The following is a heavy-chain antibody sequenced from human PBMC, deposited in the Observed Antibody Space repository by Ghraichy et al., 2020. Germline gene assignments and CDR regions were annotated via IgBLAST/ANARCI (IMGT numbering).Heavy chain of an antibody. CDR2: INPNSGGT. V-gene: IGHV1-2*02. J-gene: IGHJ2*01. D-gene: IGHD3-22*01. CDR1: GYTFTGYY. Sequence: ASVKVSCKASGYTFTGYYMHWVRQAPGQGLEWMGWINPNSGGTNYAQKFQGRVTMTRDTSISTAYMELSRLRSDDTAVYYCARVPPYYDPFWYFDLWGRGTLVTVSS. CDR3: ARVPPYYDPFWYFDL.